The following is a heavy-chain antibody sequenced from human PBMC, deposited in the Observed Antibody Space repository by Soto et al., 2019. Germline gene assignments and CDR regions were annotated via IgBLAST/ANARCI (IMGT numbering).Heavy chain of an antibody. J-gene: IGHJ5*02. D-gene: IGHD3-3*01. V-gene: IGHV4-59*01. Sequence: SETLSLTCTVSGDSISGYYWSWIRQPPGKGLEWVGYIYYTGSTNYNPSLKSRVTISVDTSKNQFSLKLSSLTAADTAVYYCARRLKSGRLYNWFDTWGQGTLVTVSS. CDR1: GDSISGYY. CDR2: IYYTGST. CDR3: ARRLKSGRLYNWFDT.